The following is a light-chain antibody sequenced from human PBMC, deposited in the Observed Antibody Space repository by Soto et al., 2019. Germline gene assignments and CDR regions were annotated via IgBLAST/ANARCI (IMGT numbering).Light chain of an antibody. J-gene: IGKJ5*01. Sequence: DIQMTQSPSTLSTSVGDTVTITCRASQSISNWMAWYQQKPGKAPKLLIYAASTLQSGVPSRFSGSGSGTDFTLTISSLQSEDFAVYYCQHYHGWPITFGQGTRLEIK. CDR1: QSISNW. CDR3: QHYHGWPIT. CDR2: AAS. V-gene: IGKV1-5*01.